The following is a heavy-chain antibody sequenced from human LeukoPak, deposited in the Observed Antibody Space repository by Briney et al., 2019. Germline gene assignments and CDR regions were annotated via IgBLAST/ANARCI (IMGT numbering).Heavy chain of an antibody. J-gene: IGHJ4*02. CDR3: ARCDSSGYSPYYFDY. D-gene: IGHD3-22*01. V-gene: IGHV1-69*05. CDR1: GGTFSSYA. Sequence: PSVKVSCKASGGTFSSYAISWVRQAPGQGLEWRGGIIPIFSTANYAQKFQGRVTITTDESTSTAYMELSSLRSEDTAVYYCARCDSSGYSPYYFDYWGQGTLVTVSS. CDR2: IIPIFSTA.